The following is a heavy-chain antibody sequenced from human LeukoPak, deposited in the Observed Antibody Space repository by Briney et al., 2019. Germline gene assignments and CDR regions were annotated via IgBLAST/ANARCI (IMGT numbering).Heavy chain of an antibody. J-gene: IGHJ4*02. Sequence: SETLSLTCAVYGGSFSGYYWSWIRQPPGKGLEWIGEINHSGSTYYNPSLKSRVTISVDTSKNQFSLKLSSVTAADTAVYYCARAPIVAGPTDYWGQGTLVTVSS. V-gene: IGHV4-34*01. CDR3: ARAPIVAGPTDY. CDR2: INHSGST. CDR1: GGSFSGYY. D-gene: IGHD3-22*01.